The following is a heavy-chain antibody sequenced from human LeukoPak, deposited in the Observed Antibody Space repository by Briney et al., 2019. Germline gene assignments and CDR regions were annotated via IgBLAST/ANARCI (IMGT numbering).Heavy chain of an antibody. D-gene: IGHD6-19*01. CDR3: AKTEAVAGFVENYFDY. CDR1: GFTFSSSA. V-gene: IGHV3-23*01. Sequence: GGSLRLSCAASGFTFSSSAMNWVRQAPGKGLEWVAAISGSGAGMYYADSVKGRFSISRDNSKNTLYLQMNSLRAEDTAVYYCAKTEAVAGFVENYFDYWGQGTLVTVSS. CDR2: ISGSGAGM. J-gene: IGHJ4*02.